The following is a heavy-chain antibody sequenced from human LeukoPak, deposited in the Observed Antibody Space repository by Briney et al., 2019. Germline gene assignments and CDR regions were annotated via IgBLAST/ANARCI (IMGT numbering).Heavy chain of an antibody. CDR1: GYNIISYW. V-gene: IGHV5-51*01. CDR3: ARRIAGSGVDY. D-gene: IGHD6-13*01. Sequence: GESLKISCKGSGYNIISYWIGWVRQMPGKGLEWMGIIYPGDSDTRYSPSFQGQVTISANKPISTAYLQWRSLKASDSAMYYCARRIAGSGVDYWGQGTLVTASS. CDR2: IYPGDSDT. J-gene: IGHJ4*02.